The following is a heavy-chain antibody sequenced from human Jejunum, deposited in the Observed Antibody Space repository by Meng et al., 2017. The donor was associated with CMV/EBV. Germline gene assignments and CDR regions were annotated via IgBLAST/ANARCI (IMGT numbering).Heavy chain of an antibody. Sequence: SCAASGFTFSNYWMSWVRQAPGKGLGWVANIVQDGSDKYYVDSVKGRFTISRDNAKNSVYLQMSSLTAEDTAVYYCARDSIAAPDYWGQGTLVTVSS. CDR3: ARDSIAAPDY. V-gene: IGHV3-7*01. CDR2: IVQDGSDK. J-gene: IGHJ4*02. CDR1: GFTFSNYW. D-gene: IGHD6-6*01.